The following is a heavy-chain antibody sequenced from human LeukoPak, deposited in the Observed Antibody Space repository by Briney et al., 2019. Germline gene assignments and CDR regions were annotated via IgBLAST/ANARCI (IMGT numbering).Heavy chain of an antibody. V-gene: IGHV4-59*01. Sequence: SETLSLTCTVSVGSISTYYWSWIRQPPGKGLEWIGYIYYSGSTNYNPSLKSRVTISVDTSKNQFSLNLSSVTAADTAVYYCARSERYNSGWSFYFAYWGQGTLVTVSS. CDR3: ARSERYNSGWSFYFAY. J-gene: IGHJ4*02. CDR2: IYYSGST. D-gene: IGHD6-19*01. CDR1: VGSISTYY.